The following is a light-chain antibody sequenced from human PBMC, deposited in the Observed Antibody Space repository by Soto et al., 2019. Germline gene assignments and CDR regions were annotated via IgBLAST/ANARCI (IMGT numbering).Light chain of an antibody. CDR2: KAS. J-gene: IGKJ5*01. Sequence: DIQMTQSPSTLSASVGARVTITCRASQSINSRLAFYHQKPGKAPKLMIYKASSLESGVPSRFSGSGSGTEFTLTISSLQPDDFATYYCQQYNSYLYTFGQGTRLEIK. CDR3: QQYNSYLYT. CDR1: QSINSR. V-gene: IGKV1-5*03.